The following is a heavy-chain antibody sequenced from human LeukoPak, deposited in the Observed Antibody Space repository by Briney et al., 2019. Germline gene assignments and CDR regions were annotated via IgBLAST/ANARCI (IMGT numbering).Heavy chain of an antibody. CDR3: ARIQLWLHGHYFDY. CDR1: GFTFSSYE. J-gene: IGHJ4*02. D-gene: IGHD5-18*01. Sequence: QSGGSLRLSCAASGFTFSSYEMNWVRQAPGKGLEWVSYISSSGSTIYYADSVKGRFTISRDNAKNSLYLQMNSLRAEDTAVYYCARIQLWLHGHYFDYWGQGTLVTVSS. V-gene: IGHV3-48*03. CDR2: ISSSGSTI.